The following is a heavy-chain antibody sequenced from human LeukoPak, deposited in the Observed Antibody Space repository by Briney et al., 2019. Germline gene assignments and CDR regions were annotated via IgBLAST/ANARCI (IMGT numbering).Heavy chain of an antibody. CDR2: IIPVFGIA. Sequence: PGASVEVSCKASGGTFSSYATSWVRQAPGQGLEWMGRIIPVFGIANYAQKFQGRVTITADKSTSTAYMELSSLRSEDTAVYYCARDCSGGSCQDYYYYGMDVWGQGTTVTVSS. D-gene: IGHD2-15*01. CDR3: ARDCSGGSCQDYYYYGMDV. CDR1: GGTFSSYA. V-gene: IGHV1-69*04. J-gene: IGHJ6*02.